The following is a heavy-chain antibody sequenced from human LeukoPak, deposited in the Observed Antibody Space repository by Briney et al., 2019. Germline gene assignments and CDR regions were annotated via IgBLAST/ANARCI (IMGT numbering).Heavy chain of an antibody. J-gene: IGHJ6*02. Sequence: SETLSLTCTVSGGSISSYYWSWIRQPPGKGLEWIGYIYYSGSTNYNPSLKSRVTISVDTSKNQFSLKLSSVTAADTAVYYCARGRDYGDYQAYVWGQGTTVTVSS. D-gene: IGHD4-17*01. V-gene: IGHV4-59*08. CDR2: IYYSGST. CDR3: ARGRDYGDYQAYV. CDR1: GGSISSYY.